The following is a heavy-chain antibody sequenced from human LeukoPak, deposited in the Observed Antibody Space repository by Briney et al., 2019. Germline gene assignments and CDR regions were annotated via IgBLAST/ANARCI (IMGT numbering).Heavy chain of an antibody. Sequence: GASLRLSCAASGFIFSTYAMSWVRQVPGKGLEWVSVISGNGGSTYYADSVKGRFTISRDNSKNTLYLQMDSLRAEDTAVYYCAECLGDGGNYYFDYWGQGTLVTVSS. CDR1: GFIFSTYA. CDR3: AECLGDGGNYYFDY. D-gene: IGHD4-23*01. CDR2: ISGNGGST. V-gene: IGHV3-23*01. J-gene: IGHJ4*02.